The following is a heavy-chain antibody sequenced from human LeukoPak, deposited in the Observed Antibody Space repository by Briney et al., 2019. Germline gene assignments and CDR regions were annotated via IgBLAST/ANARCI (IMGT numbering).Heavy chain of an antibody. CDR2: IRSSSSVI. CDR1: GGSISSGGYY. J-gene: IGHJ4*02. V-gene: IGHV3-11*04. CDR3: ASVRGIYGSGTYRDY. D-gene: IGHD3-10*01. Sequence: PSETLSLTCTVSGGSISSGGYYWSWIRQAPGKGLEWVSYIRSSSSVIYYADSVRGRFTISRDNANNSLSLQMNSLRAEDTAVYYCASVRGIYGSGTYRDYWGQGTLVTVSS.